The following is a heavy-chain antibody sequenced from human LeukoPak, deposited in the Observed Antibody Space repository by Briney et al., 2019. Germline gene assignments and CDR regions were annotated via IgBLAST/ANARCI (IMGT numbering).Heavy chain of an antibody. CDR1: GGSISNLY. J-gene: IGHJ4*02. V-gene: IGHV4-59*08. CDR3: ARLQGRGDNYLDY. CDR2: VSYSGSS. D-gene: IGHD7-27*01. Sequence: SETLSLTCTVSGGSISNLYWSWIRQPPGKRLEWIGYVSYSGSSSSNPSLESRVTISVDMSKNQFSLRLSSVTASDTAVYYCARLQGRGDNYLDYWGQGTLVTVSS.